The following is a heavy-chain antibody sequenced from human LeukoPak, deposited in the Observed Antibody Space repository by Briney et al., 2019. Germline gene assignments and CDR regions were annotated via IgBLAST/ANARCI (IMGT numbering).Heavy chain of an antibody. J-gene: IGHJ6*02. D-gene: IGHD1-7*01. V-gene: IGHV1-8*03. CDR1: GHTFTSYD. CDR3: ATRVVYYYYGMDV. CDR2: MNPNSGDT. Sequence: ASVKVSCKASGHTFTSYDINWVRQATGQGLEWMGWMNPNSGDTGYAQKFQGRVTITRNTSISTAYMELSSLRSEDTAVYYCATRVVYYYYGMDVWGQGTTVTVSS.